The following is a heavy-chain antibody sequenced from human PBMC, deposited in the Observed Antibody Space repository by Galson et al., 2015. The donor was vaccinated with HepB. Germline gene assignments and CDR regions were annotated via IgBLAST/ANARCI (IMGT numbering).Heavy chain of an antibody. Sequence: SLRLSCAASGFTFSSYAMHWVRQAPGKGLEWVAAISYDGSNIYYADSVKGRFTISRDNSKNTLYLQMNSLRAEDTAVYYCASAGRMTTVTRWRAFDIWGQVTMVTVSS. D-gene: IGHD4-17*01. J-gene: IGHJ3*02. CDR3: ASAGRMTTVTRWRAFDI. V-gene: IGHV3-30*04. CDR2: ISYDGSNI. CDR1: GFTFSSYA.